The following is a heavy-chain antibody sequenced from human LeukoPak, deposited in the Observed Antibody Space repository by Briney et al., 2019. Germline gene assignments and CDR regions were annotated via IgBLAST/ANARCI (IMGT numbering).Heavy chain of an antibody. CDR1: GFTFSSYA. V-gene: IGHV3-23*01. CDR3: AKTHTYYYGSGSYYDPFDY. CDR2: ISGSGGST. Sequence: GGSLRLSCAASGFTFSSYAMSGVRQAPRKGLEWVSAISGSGGSTYYAASVKGRFTNSSENSKNTLYLQMNSLRAEDTAVYYCAKTHTYYYGSGSYYDPFDYWGQGTLVSVSS. J-gene: IGHJ4*02. D-gene: IGHD3-10*01.